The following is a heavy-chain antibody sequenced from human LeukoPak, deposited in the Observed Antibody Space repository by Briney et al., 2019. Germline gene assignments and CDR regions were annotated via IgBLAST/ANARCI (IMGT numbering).Heavy chain of an antibody. CDR1: GFTFSSYW. CDR3: ARDIKYSGGSFFDY. V-gene: IGHV3-7*01. Sequence: GGSLRLSCAASGFTFSSYWMSWVRQAPGKGLEWVANIKQDGSEKYYVDSVKGRFTISRDNAKNSLYLQMNSLRAEDTAVYYCARDIKYSGGSFFDYWGQGTLVTVSS. CDR2: IKQDGSEK. J-gene: IGHJ4*02. D-gene: IGHD2-21*01.